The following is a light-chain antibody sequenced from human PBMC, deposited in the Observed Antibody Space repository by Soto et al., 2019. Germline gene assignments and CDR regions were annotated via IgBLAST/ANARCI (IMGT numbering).Light chain of an antibody. J-gene: IGKJ4*01. CDR2: DTS. CDR1: QGIGDT. CDR3: QHYGTWPLT. Sequence: EIVLTQSTGTLSLSPGEGATLSCRASQGIGDTLAWYQQKPGQTPRLLIYDTSIRSTGVPARVSGRRSGAEFTLTIPGLQSEDFALYYCQHYGTWPLTFGGGTKVDIK. V-gene: IGKV3-15*01.